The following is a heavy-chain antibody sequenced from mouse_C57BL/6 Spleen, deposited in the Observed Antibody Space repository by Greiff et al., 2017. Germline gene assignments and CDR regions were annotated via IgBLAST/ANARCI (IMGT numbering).Heavy chain of an antibody. J-gene: IGHJ4*01. CDR2: IYPRSGNT. CDR3: TRKGNGSNYYAMDY. Sequence: QVQLQQSGAELARPGASVKLSCKASGYTFTSYGISWVKQRTGQGLEWIGEIYPRSGNTYYNEKFKGKATLNADNSSRTAYMVLRSLTSEDSADYFCTRKGNGSNYYAMDYWGQGTSVTVSS. V-gene: IGHV1-81*01. D-gene: IGHD1-1*01. CDR1: GYTFTSYG.